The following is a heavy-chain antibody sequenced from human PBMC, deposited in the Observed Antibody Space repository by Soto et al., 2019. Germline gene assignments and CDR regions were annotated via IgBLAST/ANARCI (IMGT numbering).Heavy chain of an antibody. J-gene: IGHJ4*02. Sequence: EVQLVESGGGLVQPGGSLRLSCAASGFTFGSYWMSWVRHAPGRGLEWVANLKEDGSDEYYLDSVKGRFTISRDNAKNSLYLQMNSLRDEDTAVYHCARGGRSANHVIFPTDYWGQRTLVTVS. D-gene: IGHD2-15*01. CDR1: GFTFGSYW. CDR2: LKEDGSDE. V-gene: IGHV3-7*04. CDR3: ARGGRSANHVIFPTDY.